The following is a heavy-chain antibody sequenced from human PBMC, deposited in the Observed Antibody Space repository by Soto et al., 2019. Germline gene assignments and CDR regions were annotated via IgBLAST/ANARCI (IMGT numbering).Heavy chain of an antibody. CDR1: EGSCVDYY. D-gene: IGHD6-19*01. Sequence: PSETLSLTCAVHEGSCVDYYCSWIRKPPGKGLEWIGEINHSGSTNYNPSLKSRVTISVDTSKNQFSLKLSSVTAADTAVYYCASLQPTFRGYSSGSGYWGQGTLVTVSS. CDR2: INHSGST. J-gene: IGHJ4*02. V-gene: IGHV4-34*01. CDR3: ASLQPTFRGYSSGSGY.